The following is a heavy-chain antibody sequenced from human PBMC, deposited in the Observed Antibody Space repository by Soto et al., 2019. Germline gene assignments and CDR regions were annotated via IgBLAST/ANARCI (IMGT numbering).Heavy chain of an antibody. CDR1: GYTFTGYY. CDR2: INPNSGGT. Sequence: ASVKVSCKASGYTFTGYYMHWVRQAPGQGLEWMGWINPNSGGTNYAQKFQGRVTMTRDTSISTAYMELSRLRSDDTAVYYCARETENRSLIVDTAMVSLDYWGQGTLVTVS. D-gene: IGHD5-18*01. CDR3: ARETENRSLIVDTAMVSLDY. V-gene: IGHV1-2*02. J-gene: IGHJ4*02.